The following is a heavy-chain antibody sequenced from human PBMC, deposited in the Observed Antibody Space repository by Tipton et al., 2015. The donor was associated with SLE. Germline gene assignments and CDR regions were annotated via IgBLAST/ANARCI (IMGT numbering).Heavy chain of an antibody. J-gene: IGHJ4*02. D-gene: IGHD5-18*01. CDR2: IIPFFGTA. CDR1: GGTFYSYA. V-gene: IGHV1-69*05. CDR3: ARAGAYSYGYFDY. Sequence: QSGPEVKKPGSSVKVSCKASGGTFYSYAISWVRQAPGQGLEWMGGIIPFFGTAHYAQKFRGRVTITTDESTSTAYMELSSLRSEDTAVYYCARAGAYSYGYFDYWGQGTLVTVSS.